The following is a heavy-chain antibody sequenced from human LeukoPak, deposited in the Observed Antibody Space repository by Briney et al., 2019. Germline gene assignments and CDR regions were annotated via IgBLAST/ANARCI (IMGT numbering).Heavy chain of an antibody. CDR2: IKQDGSEK. CDR1: GFTFSTYE. Sequence: GGSLRLSCAASGFTFSTYEMNWVRQAPGKGLEWVANIKQDGSEKYYVDSVKGRFTISRDNAKNSLYLQMNSLRAEDTAVYYCARADYGDYGAYWGQGTLVTVSS. CDR3: ARADYGDYGAY. J-gene: IGHJ4*02. V-gene: IGHV3-7*05. D-gene: IGHD4-17*01.